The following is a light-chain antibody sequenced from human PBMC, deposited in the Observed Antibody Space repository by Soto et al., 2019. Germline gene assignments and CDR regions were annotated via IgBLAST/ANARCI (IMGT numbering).Light chain of an antibody. J-gene: IGLJ3*02. CDR2: EVS. CDR1: SSDVGDYNF. CDR3: LLYYGGASWV. Sequence: QSALTQPASVSGSPGQSIIISCTGTSSDVGDYNFVSWYQQHPGKAPKLMIYEVSNRPSGVSNRFSGSKSGNTASLTISGLQAEDEADYYCLLYYGGASWVFGGGTKLTVL. V-gene: IGLV2-14*01.